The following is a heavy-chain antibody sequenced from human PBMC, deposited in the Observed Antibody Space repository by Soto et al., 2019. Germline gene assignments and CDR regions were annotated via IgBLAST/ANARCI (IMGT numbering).Heavy chain of an antibody. D-gene: IGHD4-17*01. CDR1: GGTFSSYT. CDR2: IIPILGIA. J-gene: IGHJ4*02. Sequence: QVQLVQSGAEVKKPGSSVKVSCKASGGTFSSYTISWVRQAPGQGLEWMGRIIPILGIANYAQKFQGRVTITADKSTSTAYMELSSLRSEDTAVYYCARSDYGDYVAVDYWGQGTLVTVSS. CDR3: ARSDYGDYVAVDY. V-gene: IGHV1-69*02.